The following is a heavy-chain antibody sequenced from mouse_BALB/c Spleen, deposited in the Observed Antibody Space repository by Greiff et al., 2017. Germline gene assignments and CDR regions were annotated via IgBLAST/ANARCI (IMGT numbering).Heavy chain of an antibody. CDR3: ARWGYYGSSYKDY. CDR1: GYAFSSSW. J-gene: IGHJ2*01. D-gene: IGHD1-1*01. Sequence: VQLQQSGPELVKPGASVKISCKASGYAFSSSWMNWVKQRPGQGLEWIGRIYPGDGDTNYNGKFKGKATLTADKSSSTAYMQLSSLTSVDSAVYFCARWGYYGSSYKDYWGQGTTLTVSS. V-gene: IGHV1-82*01. CDR2: IYPGDGDT.